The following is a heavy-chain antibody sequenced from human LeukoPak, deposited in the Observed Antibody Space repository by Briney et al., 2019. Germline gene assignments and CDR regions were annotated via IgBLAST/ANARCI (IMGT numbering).Heavy chain of an antibody. CDR2: IYYSGST. CDR3: ARLRGDSLDP. D-gene: IGHD3-22*01. J-gene: IGHJ5*02. Sequence: SETLSLTCTVSGGSISSYHWSWIRQPPGKGLEWIGYIYYSGSTNYNPSLKSRVTISVDTSKNQFSLKLSSVTAADAAVYYCARLRGDSLDPWGQGTLVTVSS. V-gene: IGHV4-59*01. CDR1: GGSISSYH.